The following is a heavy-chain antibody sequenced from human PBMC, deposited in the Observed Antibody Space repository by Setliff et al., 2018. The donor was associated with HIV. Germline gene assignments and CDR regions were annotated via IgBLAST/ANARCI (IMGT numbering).Heavy chain of an antibody. V-gene: IGHV3-48*03. Sequence: LRLSCAASGFTFSSYEMNWVRQAPGKGLEWVSYISSSGSTIYYADSVKGRFTISRDTANNALYMQMSSLRAEDTAVYYCARGYNWNSGGMDVWGQGTTVTVSS. CDR1: GFTFSSYE. CDR2: ISSSGSTI. J-gene: IGHJ6*02. D-gene: IGHD1-20*01. CDR3: ARGYNWNSGGMDV.